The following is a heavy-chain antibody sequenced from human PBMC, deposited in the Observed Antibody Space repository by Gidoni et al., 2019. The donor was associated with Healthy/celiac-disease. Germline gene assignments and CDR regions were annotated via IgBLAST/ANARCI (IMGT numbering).Heavy chain of an antibody. Sequence: QLQLQESGPGLVKPSETLSLTCTVSGGSLSSSSYYWGWIRQPPGKGLEWIGSIYYSGSTYYNPSLKSRVTISVDTSKNQFSLKLSSVTAADTAVYYCARVGGWRGDCSGGSCYSGWFDPWGQGTLVTVSS. V-gene: IGHV4-39*07. D-gene: IGHD2-15*01. CDR2: IYYSGST. J-gene: IGHJ5*02. CDR3: ARVGGWRGDCSGGSCYSGWFDP. CDR1: GGSLSSSSYY.